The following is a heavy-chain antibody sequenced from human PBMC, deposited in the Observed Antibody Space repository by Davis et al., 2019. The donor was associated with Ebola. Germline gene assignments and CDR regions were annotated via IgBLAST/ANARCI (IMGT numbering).Heavy chain of an antibody. CDR1: GFTFSNAW. CDR2: ISYDGSNK. D-gene: IGHD3-3*02. Sequence: PGGSLRLSCAASGFTFSNAWMSWVRQAPGKGLEWVAVISYDGSNKYYADSVKGRFTISRDNAKNSLYLQMNSLRAEDTAVYYCAKDRGIFGVVIMAGWFDPWGQGTLVTVSS. J-gene: IGHJ5*02. CDR3: AKDRGIFGVVIMAGWFDP. V-gene: IGHV3-30*18.